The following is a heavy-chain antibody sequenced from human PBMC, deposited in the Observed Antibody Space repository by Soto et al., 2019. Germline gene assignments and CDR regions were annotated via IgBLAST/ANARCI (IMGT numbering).Heavy chain of an antibody. Sequence: QLQLQESGPGLVKPSETLSLTCTVSGGSISSSSYYWGWIRQPPGKGLEWIGSIYYSGSTYYNPSLKSRVPISVETSKNQFSLKLSSVTAADTAVYYCARRGVGIAAAGSPPYYFDYWGQGTLVTVSS. J-gene: IGHJ4*02. CDR2: IYYSGST. CDR1: GGSISSSSYY. V-gene: IGHV4-39*01. D-gene: IGHD6-13*01. CDR3: ARRGVGIAAAGSPPYYFDY.